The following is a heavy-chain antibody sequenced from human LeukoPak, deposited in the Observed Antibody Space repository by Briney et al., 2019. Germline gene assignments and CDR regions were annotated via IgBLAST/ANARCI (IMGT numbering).Heavy chain of an antibody. J-gene: IGHJ4*02. V-gene: IGHV3-23*01. CDR2: ISGSGGST. Sequence: GGSLRLSCAASGFTFSSYAMSWVRQAPGKGLEWVSAISGSGGSTYYADSVKGRFTISRDNSKNTLYLRMNSLRAEDTALYYCARAPADDDTSGYYSYFDYWGRGTLVTVSS. D-gene: IGHD3-22*01. CDR3: ARAPADDDTSGYYSYFDY. CDR1: GFTFSSYA.